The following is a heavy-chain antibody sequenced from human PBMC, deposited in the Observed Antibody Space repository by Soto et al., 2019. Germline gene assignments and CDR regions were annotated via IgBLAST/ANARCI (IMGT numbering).Heavy chain of an antibody. CDR3: AHRVIGPEAPQIDA. Sequence: QITLKESGPTLVKPTQTLTLTCTFSGFSLSASGVGVAWIRQPPGKALEWLALIFWNDDKCYTSSLRNRLTITKDTSKNQGILTLTNMEPEDAATYYCAHRVIGPEAPQIDAWGPGTLVTVSS. V-gene: IGHV2-5*01. CDR1: GFSLSASGVG. J-gene: IGHJ5*02. D-gene: IGHD3-16*01. CDR2: IFWNDDK.